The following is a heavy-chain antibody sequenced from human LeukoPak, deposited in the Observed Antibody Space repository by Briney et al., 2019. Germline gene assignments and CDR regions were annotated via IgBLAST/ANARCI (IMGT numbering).Heavy chain of an antibody. Sequence: GASVKVSCKASGYTFTGYYMHWVRQAPGQGLEWMGWINPNSGGTNYAQKFQGRVTMTRDTSISTAYMELSRLRSDDTAVYYCARSRYCSSTSCYSFDYWGQGTLVTVS. D-gene: IGHD2-2*01. CDR1: GYTFTGYY. J-gene: IGHJ4*02. V-gene: IGHV1-2*02. CDR2: INPNSGGT. CDR3: ARSRYCSSTSCYSFDY.